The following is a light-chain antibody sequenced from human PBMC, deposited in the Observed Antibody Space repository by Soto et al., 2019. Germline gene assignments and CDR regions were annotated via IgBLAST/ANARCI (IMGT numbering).Light chain of an antibody. CDR1: SSNIGAGYD. J-gene: IGLJ1*01. CDR3: QSYDSSLSGFYV. Sequence: QSVLTQPPSLSGAPGQRVTISCTGSSSNIGAGYDVHWYQQLPGTAPRLLIYGNSNRPSGVPDRFSGSKSGTSASLPITGLQAEDEADYYCQSYDSSLSGFYVFGTGTKVTVL. V-gene: IGLV1-40*01. CDR2: GNS.